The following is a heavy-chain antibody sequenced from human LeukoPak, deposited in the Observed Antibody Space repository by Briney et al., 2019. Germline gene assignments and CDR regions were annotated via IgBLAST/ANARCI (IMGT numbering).Heavy chain of an antibody. V-gene: IGHV4-39*01. J-gene: IGHJ4*02. CDR1: GRSISSSSYY. CDR2: IYYSGAT. CDR3: ATCGSWSCYYFDY. Sequence: SETLSLTCPVSGRSISSSSYYWGWIRQPRGKGLEWIGSIYYSGATYYNASLKSRGTISVDTSKNQVSLKLSCVTGADTAVYYCATCGSWSCYYFDYWGQGTLVSVSS. D-gene: IGHD3-10*01.